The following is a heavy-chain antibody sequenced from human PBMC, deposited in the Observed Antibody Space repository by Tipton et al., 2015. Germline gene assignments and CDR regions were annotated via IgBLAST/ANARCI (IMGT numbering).Heavy chain of an antibody. D-gene: IGHD3-22*01. CDR3: ARGSDYYDSSGSDY. J-gene: IGHJ4*02. CDR1: GDSISSSNW. Sequence: GLVKPSGTLSLTCSVSGDSISSSNWWSWVRQPPGKGLEWIGEIHHGGSTNYNPSLKSRVTMSVDTSKNQFSLHLSSVTAADTAVYFCARGSDYYDSSGSDYWGQGTLVTVSS. CDR2: IHHGGST. V-gene: IGHV4-4*02.